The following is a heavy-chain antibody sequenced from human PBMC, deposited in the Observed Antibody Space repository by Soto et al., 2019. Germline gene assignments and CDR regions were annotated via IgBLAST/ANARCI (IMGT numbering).Heavy chain of an antibody. V-gene: IGHV4-31*03. CDR2: IYYSGST. CDR3: AARDSIAALTIDY. CDR1: GGSISSGGYY. J-gene: IGHJ4*02. Sequence: QVQLQESGPGLVKPSQTLSLTCTVSGGSISSGGYYWSWIRQHPGKGLEWIGYIYYSGSTYYNPSLKSRVTISLDTSKNQFSLKLSSVTAADTAVYYCAARDSIAALTIDYWGQGTLVTVSS. D-gene: IGHD6-6*01.